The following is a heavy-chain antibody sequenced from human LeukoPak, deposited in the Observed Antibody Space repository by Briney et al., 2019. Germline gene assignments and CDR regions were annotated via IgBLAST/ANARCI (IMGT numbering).Heavy chain of an antibody. J-gene: IGHJ4*02. CDR2: IIPIFGTA. CDR3: ASYPRYSSSPPFDY. CDR1: GGTFSSYA. D-gene: IGHD6-19*01. V-gene: IGHV1-69*05. Sequence: GASVKVSCKASGGTFSSYAISWVRQAPGQGLEWMGGIIPIFGTANYAQKFQGRVTMTRDTTISTAYMELSRLTSDDTAIYYCASYPRYSSSPPFDYWGQGTLVTVSS.